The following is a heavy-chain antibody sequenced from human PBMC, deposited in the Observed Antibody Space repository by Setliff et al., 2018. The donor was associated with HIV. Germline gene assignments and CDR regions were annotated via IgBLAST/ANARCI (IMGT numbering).Heavy chain of an antibody. V-gene: IGHV1-69-2*01. CDR3: VRGSGYYYFDN. Sequence: ASVKVSCKASGYNFGSYFMHWVRQAPGKGLEWMGRIDPEDGETIYGAKFQGRVTMTADTSAATAYMVLNSLSADDTAVYYCVRGSGYYYFDNWGQGALVTVSS. CDR1: GYNFGSYF. D-gene: IGHD3-22*01. CDR2: IDPEDGET. J-gene: IGHJ4*02.